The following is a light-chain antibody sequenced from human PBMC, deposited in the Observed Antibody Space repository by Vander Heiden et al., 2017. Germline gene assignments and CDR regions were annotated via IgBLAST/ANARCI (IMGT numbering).Light chain of an antibody. CDR3: QRYNSYST. J-gene: IGKJ1*01. Sequence: DIQMTQSPSTLSASVGDRVTITCRASQSISSWLAWYQQKPGKAPKLLIYKASSLESGVPSRCSGSGSGTEFTLTISSLQPDDFATYCCQRYNSYSTFGPGTKVEIK. CDR1: QSISSW. CDR2: KAS. V-gene: IGKV1-5*03.